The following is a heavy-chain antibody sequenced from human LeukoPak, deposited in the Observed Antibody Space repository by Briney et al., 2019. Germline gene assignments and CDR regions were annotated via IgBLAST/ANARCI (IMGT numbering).Heavy chain of an antibody. CDR2: INHSGST. J-gene: IGHJ3*02. Sequence: SSETLSLTCAAYGGSFSGYYWSWIRQPPGKGLEWIGEINHSGSTNYNPSLKSRVTISVDTSKNQFSLKLSSVTAADTAVYYCARIGTGLLNNAFDIWGQGTMVTVSS. CDR1: GGSFSGYY. D-gene: IGHD1-14*01. V-gene: IGHV4-34*01. CDR3: ARIGTGLLNNAFDI.